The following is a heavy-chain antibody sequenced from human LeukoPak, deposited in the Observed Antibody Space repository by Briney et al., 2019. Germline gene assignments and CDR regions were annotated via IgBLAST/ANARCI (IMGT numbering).Heavy chain of an antibody. Sequence: PGGSLRLSCEVSGFTFSDYTMTWVRQAPGKGLEWVSYISTSSSTIHYADSVKGRFTISRDNTKNSLYLQMNSLRAEDTAVYYCARIPSGYTLGYGYYYYYMDVWGKGATVTVSS. V-gene: IGHV3-48*04. CDR3: ARIPSGYTLGYGYYYYYMDV. CDR1: GFTFSDYT. D-gene: IGHD5-18*01. J-gene: IGHJ6*03. CDR2: ISTSSSTI.